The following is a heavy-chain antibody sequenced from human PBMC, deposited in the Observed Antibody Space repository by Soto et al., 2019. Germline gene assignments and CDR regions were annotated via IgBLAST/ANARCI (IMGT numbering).Heavy chain of an antibody. CDR3: AKDISRVAVAGTPDDY. CDR1: GFTFSSYG. D-gene: IGHD6-19*01. CDR2: ISYDGSNK. Sequence: ESGGGVVQPGRSLRLSCAASGFTFSSYGMHWVRQAPGKGLEWVAVISYDGSNKYYADSVKGRFTISRDNSKNTLYLQMNSLRAEDTAVYYCAKDISRVAVAGTPDDYWGQGTLVTVSS. V-gene: IGHV3-30*18. J-gene: IGHJ4*02.